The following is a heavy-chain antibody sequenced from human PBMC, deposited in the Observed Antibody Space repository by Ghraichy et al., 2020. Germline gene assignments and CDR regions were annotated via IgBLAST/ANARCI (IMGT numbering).Heavy chain of an antibody. CDR2: ISPYNGET. CDR1: GYDFTSYG. J-gene: IGHJ5*02. D-gene: IGHD3-16*01. V-gene: IGHV1-18*04. CDR3: GGGGYSWIDP. Sequence: ASVKVSCKASGYDFTSYGITWVRQAPGQGLEWMGWISPYNGETNYAQKFQGRVTMTTDTSTTTAYMELRSLRFDDTAVYYCGGGGYSWIDPWGQGTLVSVSS.